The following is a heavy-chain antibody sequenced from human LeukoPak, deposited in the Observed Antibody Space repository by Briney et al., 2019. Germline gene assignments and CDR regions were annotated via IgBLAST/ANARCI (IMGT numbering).Heavy chain of an antibody. CDR1: GYSFTSYW. J-gene: IGHJ6*02. CDR3: ARVPEAGYNYYYGMDV. V-gene: IGHV5-51*01. Sequence: GESLKISCKGSGYSFTSYWIGWVRQMPGKGLEWMGIIYPGDSDTRYSPSFQGQVTISADKSISTAYLQWSSLKASDTAMYYCARVPEAGYNYYYGMDVWGQGTMVTVSS. CDR2: IYPGDSDT. D-gene: IGHD5-24*01.